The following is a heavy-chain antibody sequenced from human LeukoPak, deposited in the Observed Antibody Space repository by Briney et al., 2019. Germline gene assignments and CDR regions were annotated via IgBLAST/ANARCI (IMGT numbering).Heavy chain of an antibody. V-gene: IGHV3-53*01. CDR2: IYSGGST. CDR3: GREVATTY. D-gene: IGHD5-24*01. J-gene: IGHJ4*02. Sequence: GGSLRLSCAASGFTVSSNYMSWVRQAPGKGLEWVSVIYSGGSTYYADSVKGRFTISRDNSKNTLYLQMNSLTADDTAVYYCGREVATTYWGQGTLVTVSS. CDR1: GFTVSSNY.